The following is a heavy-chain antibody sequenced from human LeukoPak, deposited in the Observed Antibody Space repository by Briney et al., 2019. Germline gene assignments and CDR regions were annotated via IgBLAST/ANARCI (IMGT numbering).Heavy chain of an antibody. D-gene: IGHD3-3*01. CDR3: ARLIYDFWSGYPYFDY. J-gene: IGHJ4*02. V-gene: IGHV4-34*01. Sequence: SETLSLTCAVYGGSFSGYYWSWIRQPPGKGLEWIGEINHSGSTNYNPPLKCRVTISVDTSKNQFSLKLSSVTAADTAVYYCARLIYDFWSGYPYFDYWGQRTLVTVSS. CDR1: GGSFSGYY. CDR2: INHSGST.